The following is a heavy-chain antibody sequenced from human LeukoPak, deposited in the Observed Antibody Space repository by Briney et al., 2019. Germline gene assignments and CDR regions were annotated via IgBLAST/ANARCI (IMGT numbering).Heavy chain of an antibody. D-gene: IGHD5-24*01. CDR3: TRDGVEMATIVDY. Sequence: PGGSLRLSCTASGFTFGDYAMSWVRQAPGKGLEWVGFIRSKAYGGTTEYAASVKGRFTISRDDSKSIAYLQMNSLKTEDTAVYYCTRDGVEMATIVDYWGQGTLVTVSS. J-gene: IGHJ4*02. V-gene: IGHV3-49*04. CDR1: GFTFGDYA. CDR2: IRSKAYGGTT.